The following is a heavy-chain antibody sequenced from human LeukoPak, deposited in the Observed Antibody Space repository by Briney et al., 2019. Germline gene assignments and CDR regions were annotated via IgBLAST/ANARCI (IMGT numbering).Heavy chain of an antibody. Sequence: SETLSLTCSVSGDSISSNYWSWIRQPPGKGLEWIGYMYNSGSTNYNPSLKSRVTISVDTSKNQFSLMLSSVTAADTAVYFCARGAGRCGGDCYSSDSCGQGTLVTVSS. J-gene: IGHJ4*02. CDR2: MYNSGST. CDR1: GDSISSNY. V-gene: IGHV4-59*01. D-gene: IGHD2-21*02. CDR3: ARGAGRCGGDCYSSDS.